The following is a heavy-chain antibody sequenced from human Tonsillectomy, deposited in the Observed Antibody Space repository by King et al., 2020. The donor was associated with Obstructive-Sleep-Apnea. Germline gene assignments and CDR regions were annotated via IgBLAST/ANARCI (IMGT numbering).Heavy chain of an antibody. CDR1: GFTFSNAW. Sequence: QLVQSGGGLVKPGGSLRLPCAASGFTFSNAWMSWVRQAPGKGLEWVCRIKSKTDGGTTEYAEPVKGRFTISRDDSKNTLYLQMNSPKTEETALYYCTTHRDLFEYWGQGTLVTVSS. CDR3: TTHRDLFEY. J-gene: IGHJ4*02. V-gene: IGHV3-15*01. CDR2: IKSKTDGGTT. D-gene: IGHD2-21*02.